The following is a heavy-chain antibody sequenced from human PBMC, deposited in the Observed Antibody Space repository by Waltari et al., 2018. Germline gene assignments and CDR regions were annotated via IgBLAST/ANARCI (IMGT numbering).Heavy chain of an antibody. J-gene: IGHJ4*02. V-gene: IGHV1-2*02. CDR2: INPNSGGT. Sequence: QVQLVQSGAEVKKPGASVKVSCKASGYTFTGYYMHWVRQAPGQGLEWMGWINPNSGGTNYAQKLQGRVTMTRDTSISTAYMELSRLRSDDTAVYYCARPYYYDSSGYYHDYWGQGTLVTVSS. D-gene: IGHD3-22*01. CDR1: GYTFTGYY. CDR3: ARPYYYDSSGYYHDY.